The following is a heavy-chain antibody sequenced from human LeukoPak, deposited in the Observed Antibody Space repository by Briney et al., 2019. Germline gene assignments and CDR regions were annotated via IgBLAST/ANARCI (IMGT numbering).Heavy chain of an antibody. CDR1: GGSISSSSYY. CDR2: IYYSGST. J-gene: IGHJ2*01. V-gene: IGHV4-39*07. D-gene: IGHD4-17*01. Sequence: PSETLSLTCTVSGGSISSSSYYWGWIRQPPGKGLEWIGSIYYSGSTNYNPSLKSRVTISVDTSKNQFSLKLSSVTAADTALYYCARTRTVTPAWWYFDLWGRGTLVTVSS. CDR3: ARTRTVTPAWWYFDL.